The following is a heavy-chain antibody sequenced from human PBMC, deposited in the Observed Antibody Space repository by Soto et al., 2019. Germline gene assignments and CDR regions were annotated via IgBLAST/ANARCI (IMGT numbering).Heavy chain of an antibody. CDR1: GFTFDDYA. J-gene: IGHJ5*02. CDR3: AKSSPYDFDP. V-gene: IGHV3-9*01. Sequence: SLRLSCTASGFTFDDYAMHWVRQGPGKGLEWVSGISWNSANIFYDDSVKGRFTISRDNAKNSFSLQMNSLRAEDTAVYYCAKSSPYDFDPWGQGTLVTVS. CDR2: ISWNSANI. D-gene: IGHD5-12*01.